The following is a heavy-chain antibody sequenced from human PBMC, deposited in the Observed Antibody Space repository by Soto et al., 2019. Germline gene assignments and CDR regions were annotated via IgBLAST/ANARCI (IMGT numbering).Heavy chain of an antibody. CDR2: ISYDGSNK. CDR1: GFTFSSYG. J-gene: IGHJ6*02. CDR3: AKDFEAYYDFWSGPHYGMDV. Sequence: GGSLRLSCAAFGFTFSSYGMHWVCQAPGKGLEWVAVISYDGSNKYYADSVKGRFTISRDNSKNTLYLQMNSLRAEDTAVYYCAKDFEAYYDFWSGPHYGMDVWGQGTTVTVSS. D-gene: IGHD3-3*01. V-gene: IGHV3-30*18.